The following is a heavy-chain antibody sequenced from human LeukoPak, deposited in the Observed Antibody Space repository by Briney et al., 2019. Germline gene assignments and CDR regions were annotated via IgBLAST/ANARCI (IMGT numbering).Heavy chain of an antibody. D-gene: IGHD4-17*01. Sequence: ASVNVSCKSSGYTFTGYYMHWVRQAPGQGLEWMGWINPNSGGTNYAQKFQGRVTMTRDTSISTAYMELSRLRSDDTAVYYCARDTVATSLDYWGQGTLVTVSS. CDR2: INPNSGGT. J-gene: IGHJ4*02. CDR1: GYTFTGYY. CDR3: ARDTVATSLDY. V-gene: IGHV1-2*02.